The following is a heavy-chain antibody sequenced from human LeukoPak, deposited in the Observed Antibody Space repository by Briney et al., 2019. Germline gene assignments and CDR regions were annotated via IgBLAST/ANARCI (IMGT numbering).Heavy chain of an antibody. CDR2: INHSGST. Sequence: PSETLSLTCAVYGGSFSGYYWSWIRQPPGKGLEWIWEINHSGSTNYNPSLKSRVTISVDTSKNQFSLKLSSVTAADTAVYYCARGLASSRSVYWGQGTLVTVSS. CDR1: GGSFSGYY. D-gene: IGHD6-6*01. J-gene: IGHJ4*02. V-gene: IGHV4-34*01. CDR3: ARGLASSRSVY.